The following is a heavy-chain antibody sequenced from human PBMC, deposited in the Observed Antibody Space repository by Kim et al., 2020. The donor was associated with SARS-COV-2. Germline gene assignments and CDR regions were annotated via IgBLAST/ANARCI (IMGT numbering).Heavy chain of an antibody. CDR3: ANGPLFSIAENYYGMDV. J-gene: IGHJ6*02. V-gene: IGHV1-69*13. CDR2: IIPIFGTA. D-gene: IGHD6-6*01. CDR1: GGTFSSYA. Sequence: SVKVSCKASGGTFSSYAISWVRQAPGQGLEWMGGIIPIFGTANYAQKFQGRVTITADESTSTAYMELSSLRSEDTAVYYCANGPLFSIAENYYGMDVWGQGTTVTVSS.